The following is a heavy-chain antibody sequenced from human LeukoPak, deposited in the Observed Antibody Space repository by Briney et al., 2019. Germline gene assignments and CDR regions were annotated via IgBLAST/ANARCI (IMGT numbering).Heavy chain of an antibody. J-gene: IGHJ4*02. Sequence: GEPLNISCTASGSGYTSYWIGWVRQIPGKGQEWMGIIYPGDSDTRYSPSFQGQVTISADKSISTAYLQWSSLKASDTAMYYCARLGGPRYSSSWLPDYWGQGTLVTVSS. D-gene: IGHD6-13*01. CDR3: ARLGGPRYSSSWLPDY. V-gene: IGHV5-51*01. CDR1: GSGYTSYW. CDR2: IYPGDSDT.